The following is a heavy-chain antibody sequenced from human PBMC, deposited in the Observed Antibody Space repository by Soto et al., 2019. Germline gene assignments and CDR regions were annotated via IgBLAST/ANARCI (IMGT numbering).Heavy chain of an antibody. J-gene: IGHJ4*02. CDR2: ISSSGSTI. CDR1: GFTFSDYY. Sequence: QVQLVESGGGLVQPGGSLRLSCAASGFTFSDYYMSWIRQAPGKGLEWVSYISSSGSTIYYADSVKGRFTISRDNAKNSLYLQMNSLRAEDTAVYYCARVETYYYGSGSYYSGGRFDYWGQGTLVTVSS. V-gene: IGHV3-11*01. CDR3: ARVETYYYGSGSYYSGGRFDY. D-gene: IGHD3-10*01.